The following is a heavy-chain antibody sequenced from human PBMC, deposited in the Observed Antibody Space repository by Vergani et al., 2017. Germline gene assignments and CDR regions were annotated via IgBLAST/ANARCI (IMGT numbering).Heavy chain of an antibody. J-gene: IGHJ6*02. CDR1: GFTFSDYY. D-gene: IGHD3-3*01. Sequence: QVQLVESGGGLVKPGGSLRLSCAASGFTFSDYYMSWIRQAPGKGLEWVAVISYDGSNKYYADSVKGRFTISRDNSKNTLYLQMNSLRAEDTAVYYCAKDREWFADHYYYYYGMDVWGQGTTVTVSS. CDR3: AKDREWFADHYYYYYGMDV. CDR2: ISYDGSNK. V-gene: IGHV3-30*18.